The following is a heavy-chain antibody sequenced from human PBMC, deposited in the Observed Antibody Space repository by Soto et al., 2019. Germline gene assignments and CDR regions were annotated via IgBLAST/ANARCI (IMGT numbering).Heavy chain of an antibody. CDR2: IYHSGST. D-gene: IGHD5-18*01. Sequence: SETLSLTCTVSGGSVRDGSYYWAWLRQPPGKGLEWIGHIYHSGSTIYNPSLKSRVTISVDTSKNQFSLKLSSVTAADTAVYYCARVKFVDTAYDPWGQGTLVTVSS. V-gene: IGHV4-61*01. J-gene: IGHJ5*02. CDR1: GGSVRDGSYY. CDR3: ARVKFVDTAYDP.